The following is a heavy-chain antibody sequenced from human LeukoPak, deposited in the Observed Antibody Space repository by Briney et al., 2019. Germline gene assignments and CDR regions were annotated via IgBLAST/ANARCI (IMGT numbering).Heavy chain of an antibody. CDR3: ARITDRTIFGEIMHGFDI. V-gene: IGHV4-39*07. D-gene: IGHD3-3*01. J-gene: IGHJ3*02. CDR2: IYYIGST. Sequence: PSETLSLTCTVAGGSISSSNDYWGWVRQPPGKGLEWIATIYYIGSTQYNPSLKSRVTISVDTSKNQFSLNINSVTAADTAVYYCARITDRTIFGEIMHGFDIWGRGTPVTVSS. CDR1: GGSISSSNDY.